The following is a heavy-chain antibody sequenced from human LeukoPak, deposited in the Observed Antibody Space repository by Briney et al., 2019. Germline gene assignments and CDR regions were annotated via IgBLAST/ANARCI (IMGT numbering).Heavy chain of an antibody. CDR2: INHSGSN. D-gene: IGHD6-13*01. CDR3: ARGFHSSSFNWFDP. CDR1: VGSFSAAY. V-gene: IGHV4-34*01. Sequence: PEALSLSCLLYVGSFSAAYWGWIRQPPRFVFDRVGEINHSGSNNYNPSLKSRVTISVDTSKNQFSLKLSSVTAADTAVYYCARGFHSSSFNWFDPWGQGTLVTVSS. J-gene: IGHJ5*02.